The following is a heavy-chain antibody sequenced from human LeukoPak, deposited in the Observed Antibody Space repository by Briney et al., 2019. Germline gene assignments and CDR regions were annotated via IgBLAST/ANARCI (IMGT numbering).Heavy chain of an antibody. J-gene: IGHJ5*02. Sequence: GASVKVSCKASGYTFTGYYIHWVRQAPGQGLEWMGWINPNSGGTNYAQKFQGRVTMTRDTSISTAYMELSRLRSDDTAVYYCARVRYCSSTSCPRKGFDPWGQGTLVTVSS. D-gene: IGHD2-2*01. CDR2: INPNSGGT. CDR3: ARVRYCSSTSCPRKGFDP. CDR1: GYTFTGYY. V-gene: IGHV1-2*02.